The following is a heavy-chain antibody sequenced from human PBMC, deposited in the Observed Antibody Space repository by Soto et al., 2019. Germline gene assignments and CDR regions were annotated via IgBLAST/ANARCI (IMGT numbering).Heavy chain of an antibody. Sequence: EVQLVESGGGLVQPGGSLRLSCGASGFTFSNYNMNWVRQAPGKGLEWVSYISSSGSTTYYADSVKGRFTISRDNAKDALLLQLNSLRDEGTAVYYCARDAFDYDATGYHSGYWGQGTLVTVSS. CDR2: ISSSGSTT. D-gene: IGHD3-22*01. V-gene: IGHV3-48*02. CDR1: GFTFSNYN. CDR3: ARDAFDYDATGYHSGY. J-gene: IGHJ4*02.